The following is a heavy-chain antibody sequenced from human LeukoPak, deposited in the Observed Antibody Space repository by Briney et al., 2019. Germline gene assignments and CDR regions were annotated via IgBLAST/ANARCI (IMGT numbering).Heavy chain of an antibody. CDR2: ISRGSGSI. V-gene: IGHV3-21*01. J-gene: IGHJ2*01. CDR3: ARAPPYCGGDCSYWYFDL. CDR1: GFTFSSYS. Sequence: GGSLRLSCAASGFTFSSYSRNWVRQAPGKGLEWVSSISRGSGSIYYADSLKGRVTISRDNAKNSLSLQMNSLRVEDTAVYYCARAPPYCGGDCSYWYFDLWGRGTLVTVSS. D-gene: IGHD2-21*02.